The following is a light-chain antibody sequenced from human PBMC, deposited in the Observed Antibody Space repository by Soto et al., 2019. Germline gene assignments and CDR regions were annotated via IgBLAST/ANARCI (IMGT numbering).Light chain of an antibody. J-gene: IGKJ1*01. CDR3: QQYDTSPWT. CDR2: GAS. V-gene: IGKV3-20*01. CDR1: QSVSSSF. Sequence: EIVLTQSPGTLSLSPGERATLSCRASQSVSSSFLAWYQQKPGQAPRLLIYGASSRATGIPDRFSGSGSGKDFPLTISRVEAEDFAVYYCQQYDTSPWTFGQGTKVEIK.